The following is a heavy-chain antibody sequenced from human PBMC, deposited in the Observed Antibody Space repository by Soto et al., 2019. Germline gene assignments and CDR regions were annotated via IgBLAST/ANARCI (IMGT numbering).Heavy chain of an antibody. CDR2: ISGSGGST. CDR3: AKDHSGSYDVYFDY. D-gene: IGHD1-26*01. Sequence: PGGSLRLSCAASGFTFSSYAMSWVRQAPGKGLEWVSAISGSGGSTYYADSVKGRFTISRDNSKNTLYLQMNSLRAEDTAVYYCAKDHSGSYDVYFDYWGQGTLVTVSP. CDR1: GFTFSSYA. V-gene: IGHV3-23*01. J-gene: IGHJ4*02.